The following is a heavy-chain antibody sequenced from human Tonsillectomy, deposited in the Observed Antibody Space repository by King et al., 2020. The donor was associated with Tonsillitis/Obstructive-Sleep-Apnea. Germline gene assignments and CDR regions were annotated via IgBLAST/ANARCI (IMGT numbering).Heavy chain of an antibody. CDR2: IDPNSGDT. D-gene: IGHD2-2*01. CDR1: GYTFTGYY. Sequence: QLVQSGAEVKKPGASVKVSCKASGYTFTGYYIHWVRQAPGQGLEWMGSIDPNSGDTNYAQKFQGRVTMTRDTSITTAYMELSRLRSDDTAVFYCARDPRYCSTTTCYVLFDPWGQGTLVTVSS. V-gene: IGHV1-2*02. CDR3: ARDPRYCSTTTCYVLFDP. J-gene: IGHJ5*02.